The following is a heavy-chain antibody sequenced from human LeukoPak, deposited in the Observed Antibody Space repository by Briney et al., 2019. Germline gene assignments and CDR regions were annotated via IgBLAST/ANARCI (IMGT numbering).Heavy chain of an antibody. CDR2: INSDGSST. CDR3: ARGSHGALGRYYFDY. Sequence: PGGSLRLSCAASGFTFSSYWMHWVRHAPGKGLVWVSRINSDGSSTSYADSVKGRFTISRDNAKNTLYLQMNSLRAEDTAVYYCARGSHGALGRYYFDYWGQGTLVTVSS. V-gene: IGHV3-74*01. J-gene: IGHJ4*02. CDR1: GFTFSSYW. D-gene: IGHD1-26*01.